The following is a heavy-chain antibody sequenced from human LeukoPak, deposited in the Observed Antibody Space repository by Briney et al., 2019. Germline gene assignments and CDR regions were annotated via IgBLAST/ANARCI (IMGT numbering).Heavy chain of an antibody. J-gene: IGHJ4*02. CDR3: SRRGVGSDDY. CDR2: IHPGDSDT. D-gene: IGHD3-10*01. V-gene: IGHV5-51*01. Sequence: GESLKISCQGSGYSFTSYWIGWVRQMPGKGLEWMGIIHPGDSDTRYSPSFQGQATISADKSTSTVYLQWSSLKASDSAMYYCSRRGVGSDDYWGQGTLLIVSS. CDR1: GYSFTSYW.